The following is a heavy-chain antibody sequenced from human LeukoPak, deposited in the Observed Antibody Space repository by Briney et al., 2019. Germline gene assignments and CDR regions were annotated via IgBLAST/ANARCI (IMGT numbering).Heavy chain of an antibody. J-gene: IGHJ4*02. D-gene: IGHD1-26*01. V-gene: IGHV3-21*01. CDR3: AREEGNLGSGSYSDY. CDR2: ISSSSSYI. Sequence: GGSLRLSCAASGFTFSSYSMNWVRQAPGKGLEWVSSISSSSSYIYYAESVKGRFTISRDNAKNSLYLQINSLRAEDTAVYYCAREEGNLGSGSYSDYWGQGTLVTVSS. CDR1: GFTFSSYS.